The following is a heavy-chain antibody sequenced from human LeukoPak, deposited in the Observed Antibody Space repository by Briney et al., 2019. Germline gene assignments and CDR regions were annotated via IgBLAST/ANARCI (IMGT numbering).Heavy chain of an antibody. V-gene: IGHV3-11*04. CDR3: ARTSSGGSCYLDY. Sequence: GGSLRLSCAASGFTVSSNYMSWIRQAPGKGLEWVSYISSSGSTIYYADSVKGRFTISRDNAKNSLYLQMNSLRAEDTAVYYCARTSSGGSCYLDYWGQGTLVTVSS. J-gene: IGHJ4*02. CDR1: GFTVSSNY. CDR2: ISSSGSTI. D-gene: IGHD2-15*01.